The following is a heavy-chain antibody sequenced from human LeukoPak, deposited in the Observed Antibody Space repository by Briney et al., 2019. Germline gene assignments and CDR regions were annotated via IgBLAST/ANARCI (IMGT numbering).Heavy chain of an antibody. CDR1: GGSISSSSYY. CDR2: IYYSGCT. D-gene: IGHD2-2*01. Sequence: TAPETLSLTCTVSGGSISSSSYYWGWIRQPPGKGLEWIGSIYYSGCTYYNPSLKSRVTISVDTSKNQFSLKLSSVTAADTAVYYCARYIVVVPAAPDNTNNWFDPWGQGTLVTVSS. J-gene: IGHJ5*02. V-gene: IGHV4-39*01. CDR3: ARYIVVVPAAPDNTNNWFDP.